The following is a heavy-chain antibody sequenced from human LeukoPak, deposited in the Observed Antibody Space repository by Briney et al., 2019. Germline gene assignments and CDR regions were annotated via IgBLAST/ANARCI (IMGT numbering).Heavy chain of an antibody. CDR3: ARLNGSGWCLG. Sequence: SETLSLTCAVYGGSFSGYYWSWIRQPPGKGLEWIGEINHSGSTNYNPSLKSRVTISVDTSKNHFSLKLTSVTAADTAVYYCARLNGSGWCLGWGQGTLVTVSS. J-gene: IGHJ4*02. CDR2: INHSGST. V-gene: IGHV4-34*01. CDR1: GGSFSGYY. D-gene: IGHD6-19*01.